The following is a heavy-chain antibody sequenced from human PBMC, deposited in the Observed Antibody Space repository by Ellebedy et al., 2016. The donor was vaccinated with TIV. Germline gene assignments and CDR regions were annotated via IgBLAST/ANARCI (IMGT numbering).Heavy chain of an antibody. CDR2: INPNSGGT. V-gene: IGHV1-2*04. CDR3: ATGPVVVPAAIHGMDV. CDR1: GYTFTGYY. Sequence: ASVKVSCXASGYTFTGYYMHWVRQAPGQGLEWMGWINPNSGGTNYALKFQGWVTMTRDTSISTAYMELSRLRSDDTAVYYCATGPVVVPAAIHGMDVWGQGTTVTVSS. D-gene: IGHD2-2*01. J-gene: IGHJ6*02.